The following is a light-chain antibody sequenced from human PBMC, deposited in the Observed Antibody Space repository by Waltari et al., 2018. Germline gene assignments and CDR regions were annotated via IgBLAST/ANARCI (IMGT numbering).Light chain of an antibody. CDR3: SSYAGSSKGV. J-gene: IGLJ2*01. CDR2: AVS. V-gene: IGLV2-23*02. CDR1: TSDVGNYKR. Sequence: QSALTQPASVSGSPGQSITLSCTGTTSDVGNYKRFSWYQQHPGKPPKLIIYAVSKRPYGVSERFSGCKSGDMASLTISGLQPEDEAEYFCSSYAGSSKGVFGGGTKVTVL.